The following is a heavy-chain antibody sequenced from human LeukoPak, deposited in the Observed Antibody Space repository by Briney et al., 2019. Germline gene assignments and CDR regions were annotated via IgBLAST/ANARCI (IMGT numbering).Heavy chain of an antibody. CDR2: THYSGSI. J-gene: IGHJ6*02. Sequence: SGTLSLTCAVSGVSISSSNWWSWVRQPPGKGLEWIGETHYSGSINYNPSLKSRVTISVDKSKNQFSLRLSSVTAADTAVYYCAEQPYNYYAMDAWGQGTTVTVSS. CDR3: AEQPYNYYAMDA. D-gene: IGHD2-2*02. V-gene: IGHV4-4*02. CDR1: GVSISSSNW.